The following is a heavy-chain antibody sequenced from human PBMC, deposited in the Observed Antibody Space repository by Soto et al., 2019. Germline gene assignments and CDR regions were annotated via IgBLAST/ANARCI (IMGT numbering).Heavy chain of an antibody. D-gene: IGHD2-8*01. CDR3: ARGGGYCTPTSCAVDS. V-gene: IGHV3-23*01. CDR1: RFSFSSYE. J-gene: IGHJ4*02. CDR2: VSLTGDRT. Sequence: EVQLLESGGGLVQPGGSLRLSCVASRFSFSSYEMSWVRQAAGKGLEWVSRVSLTGDRTNYAGSVKGRFTVSRDNFKNTLYPERDSLRPEDTAIYYCARGGGYCTPTSCAVDSWGRGTPVTVSS.